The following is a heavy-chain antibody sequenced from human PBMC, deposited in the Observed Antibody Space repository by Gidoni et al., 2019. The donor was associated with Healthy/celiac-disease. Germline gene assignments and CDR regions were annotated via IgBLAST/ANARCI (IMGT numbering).Heavy chain of an antibody. CDR2: IYYSGST. V-gene: IGHV4-59*08. CDR1: GGSISSYY. J-gene: IGHJ4*02. Sequence: QVQLQESGPGLVKPSETLSLTCTVSGGSISSYYWSWIRQPPGQGLEWIRYIYYSGSTNYNPSLKSRATISEDPSKNRFPLKLSSGTAADTAVYSCAGGGAEGSGYYDYWGQGTLVTVSS. D-gene: IGHD3-22*01. CDR3: AGGGAEGSGYYDY.